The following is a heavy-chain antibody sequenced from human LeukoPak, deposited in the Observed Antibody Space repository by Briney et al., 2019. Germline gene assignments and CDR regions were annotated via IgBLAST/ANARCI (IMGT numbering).Heavy chain of an antibody. V-gene: IGHV3-30*03. Sequence: PGRSLRLSCAASGFTFSSYGMHWVRQAPGKGLEWVAVISYDGTNEYYADSVKGRFTISRDNSMNSLYLQMNSLRAEDTAVYYCARWYNWNDRSFDYWGQGTLVTVSS. CDR2: ISYDGTNE. CDR3: ARWYNWNDRSFDY. J-gene: IGHJ4*02. D-gene: IGHD1-1*01. CDR1: GFTFSSYG.